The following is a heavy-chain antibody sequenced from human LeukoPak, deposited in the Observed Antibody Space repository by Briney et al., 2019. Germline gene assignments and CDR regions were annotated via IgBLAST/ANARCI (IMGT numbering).Heavy chain of an antibody. D-gene: IGHD4-17*01. CDR2: IYYSGST. J-gene: IGHJ4*02. V-gene: IGHV4-59*01. CDR1: GGSIRSYY. Sequence: PSETLSLTCTVSGGSIRSYYGSWIRQPPGKGLEWIGYIYYSGSTNYNPSLKSRVTISVDTSKNQFSLKLSSVTAADTAVYYCARDAPLDDYGSVYDYWGQGTLVTVSS. CDR3: ARDAPLDDYGSVYDY.